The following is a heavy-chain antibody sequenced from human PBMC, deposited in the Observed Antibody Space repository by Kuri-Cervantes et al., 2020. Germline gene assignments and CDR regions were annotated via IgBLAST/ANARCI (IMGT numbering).Heavy chain of an antibody. Sequence: SETLSLTCTVSGGSISSGGYYWSWIRQHPGKGLEWIGYIYYSGSTYYNPSLKSRVTISVDTSKNQFSLKLSSVTAADTAVYYCARASYDTRLVGNWFDPWGQGTLVTASS. J-gene: IGHJ5*02. CDR2: IYYSGST. CDR3: ARASYDTRLVGNWFDP. CDR1: GGSISSGGYY. D-gene: IGHD3-22*01. V-gene: IGHV4-31*03.